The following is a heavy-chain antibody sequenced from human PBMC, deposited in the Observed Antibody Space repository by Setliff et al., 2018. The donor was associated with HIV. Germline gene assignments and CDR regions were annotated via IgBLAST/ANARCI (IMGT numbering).Heavy chain of an antibody. Sequence: ASVKVSCKASGYTFTSQSIHWVRQAPGQGLGWMGLINPSGGSTTYAQNFQGRVTITRDTSTSSVNMDLSSLRFEDTAVYYCVVDYSGRYTGLDYWGQGTLVTVSS. D-gene: IGHD1-26*01. CDR1: GYTFTSQS. J-gene: IGHJ4*02. V-gene: IGHV1-46*01. CDR2: INPSGGST. CDR3: VVDYSGRYTGLDY.